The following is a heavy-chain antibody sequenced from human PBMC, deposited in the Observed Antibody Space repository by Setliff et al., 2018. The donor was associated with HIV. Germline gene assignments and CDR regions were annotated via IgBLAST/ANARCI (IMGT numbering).Heavy chain of an antibody. CDR3: ARVYTTYWYYIHRSYVYYMDV. CDR1: GGYFSDNY. CDR2: INHSGST. D-gene: IGHD1-7*01. V-gene: IGHV4-34*01. Sequence: SETLSLTCAVSGGYFSDNYWNWIRQPPGKGLEWIGEINHSGSTKYNPSLKSRVSISLDTSKNQFSLKLSSVTAADTAVYYCARVYTTYWYYIHRSYVYYMDVWGKGTTVTVSS. J-gene: IGHJ6*03.